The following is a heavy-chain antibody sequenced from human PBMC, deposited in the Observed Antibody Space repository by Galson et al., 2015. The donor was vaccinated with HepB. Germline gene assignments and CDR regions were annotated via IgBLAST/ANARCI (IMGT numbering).Heavy chain of an antibody. Sequence: SLRLSCAASGFTFSSYWMSWVRQAPGKGLEWVANINQDGSEKYYVDSVKGRFTVSRDNAKNSLYLQMNSLRAADTAVYYCAKDMGTGAGTPTLFDYWGQGTLVTVSS. V-gene: IGHV3-7*01. J-gene: IGHJ4*02. CDR2: INQDGSEK. CDR3: AKDMGTGAGTPTLFDY. CDR1: GFTFSSYW. D-gene: IGHD1-1*01.